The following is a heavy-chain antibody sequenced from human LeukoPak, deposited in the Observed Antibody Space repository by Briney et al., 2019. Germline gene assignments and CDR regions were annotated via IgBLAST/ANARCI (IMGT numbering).Heavy chain of an antibody. CDR3: ARVTGFEELFPYNWFDP. Sequence: SVKVSCKASGGTFSSYTISWVRQAPGQGLEWMGRTIPILGIANYAQKFQGRVTITADKSTSTAYMELSSLRSEDTAVYYCARVTGFEELFPYNWFDPWGQGTLVTVSS. V-gene: IGHV1-69*02. J-gene: IGHJ5*02. CDR1: GGTFSSYT. CDR2: TIPILGIA. D-gene: IGHD3-10*01.